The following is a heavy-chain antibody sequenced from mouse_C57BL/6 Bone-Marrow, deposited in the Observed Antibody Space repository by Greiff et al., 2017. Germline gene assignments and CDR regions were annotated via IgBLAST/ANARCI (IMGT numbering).Heavy chain of an antibody. CDR2: IYPGSGST. J-gene: IGHJ1*03. D-gene: IGHD2-5*01. V-gene: IGHV1-55*01. Sequence: VQLQQSGAELVKPGASVKMSCKASGYTFTSYWITWVKQRPGQGLEWIGDIYPGSGSTNYNEKFKSKATLTVDTSSSTAYMQLSSLTSEDSAVYYCARRGYSNYRYFDVWGTGTTVTVYS. CDR1: GYTFTSYW. CDR3: ARRGYSNYRYFDV.